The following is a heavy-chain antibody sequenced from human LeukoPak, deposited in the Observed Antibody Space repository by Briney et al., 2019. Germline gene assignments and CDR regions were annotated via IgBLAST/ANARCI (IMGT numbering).Heavy chain of an antibody. CDR2: ISAYNGNT. CDR3: ARGLDYGDYKDAFDI. Sequence: ASVKVSCKASGYTFTSYGISWVRQAPGQGLEWMGWISAYNGNTNYAQKLQGRVTMTRNTSISTAYMELSSLRSEDTAVYYCARGLDYGDYKDAFDIWGQGTMVTVSS. D-gene: IGHD4-17*01. CDR1: GYTFTSYG. V-gene: IGHV1-18*01. J-gene: IGHJ3*02.